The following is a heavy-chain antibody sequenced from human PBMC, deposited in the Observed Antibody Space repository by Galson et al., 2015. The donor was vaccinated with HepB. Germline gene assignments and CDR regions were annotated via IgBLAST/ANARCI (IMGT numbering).Heavy chain of an antibody. CDR1: GFIFRHHA. CDR3: VKEGAWFGGDWFDP. J-gene: IGHJ5*02. CDR2: INGRGSTT. D-gene: IGHD3-16*01. V-gene: IGHV3-23*01. Sequence: SLRLSCAGSGFIFRHHAMAWLRQAPGKGLEWVSGINGRGSTTYHSDAVKGGFSISRDNSKNTVFLQMDNLKVDDTATYYCVKEGAWFGGDWFDPWGQGTLVTV.